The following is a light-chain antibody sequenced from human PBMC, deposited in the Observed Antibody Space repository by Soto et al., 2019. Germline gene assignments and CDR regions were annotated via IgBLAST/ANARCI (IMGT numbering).Light chain of an antibody. J-gene: IGKJ1*01. V-gene: IGKV1-6*02. CDR2: AAS. CDR1: QSIRKY. CDR3: LLDFRYFWA. Sequence: IQMTQSPSSLSASVGDRVIITCRASQSIRKYLNWYQHKPGKVPTLLIYAASSLQSGVPSRFSGSGSGTDFTLTISSLQPEDFATYYCLLDFRYFWAFGQGTKVDIK.